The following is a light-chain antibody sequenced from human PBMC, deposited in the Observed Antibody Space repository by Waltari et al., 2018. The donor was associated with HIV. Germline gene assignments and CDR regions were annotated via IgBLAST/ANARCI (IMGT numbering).Light chain of an antibody. CDR2: EVS. Sequence: QSALTQPASVSGSPGPSITISCTRNSRYVATYTLVSWYQQHPGKAPKPMIYEVSKRPSGVSDRFSGSKSGDTASLTISGLQAEDEADYYCCSYVSNVIFGGGTKLTVL. V-gene: IGLV2-23*02. CDR3: CSYVSNVI. J-gene: IGLJ2*01. CDR1: SRYVATYTL.